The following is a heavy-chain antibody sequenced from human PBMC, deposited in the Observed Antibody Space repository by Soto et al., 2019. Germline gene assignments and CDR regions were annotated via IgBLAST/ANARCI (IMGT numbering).Heavy chain of an antibody. CDR1: GGTFSSNA. Sequence: QVQLVQSGAEVKKPGSSVTVSCKASGGTFSSNAISWVRQAPGQGLEWMGGIIPIFGTANYAQNFQVRVTITADEATSTADMERSSLTSEDTAVYYCAASVRYYYALSGYPDYGMDVWGQGSTVTVS. D-gene: IGHD3-22*01. CDR2: IIPIFGTA. V-gene: IGHV1-69*12. CDR3: AASVRYYYALSGYPDYGMDV. J-gene: IGHJ6*02.